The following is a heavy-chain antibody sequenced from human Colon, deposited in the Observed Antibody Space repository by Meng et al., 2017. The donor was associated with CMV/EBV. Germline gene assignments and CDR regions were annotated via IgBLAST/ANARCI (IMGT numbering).Heavy chain of an antibody. CDR2: ISFDGNKN. D-gene: IGHD3-10*01. CDR1: GFTFSPYD. V-gene: IGHV3-33*03. CDR3: LRGATVRGGGYFDY. J-gene: IGHJ4*02. Sequence: GGSLRLSCIASGFTFSPYDMHWVRQAPGKGLEWVTMISFDGNKNYSTDSVKGRFTISRDNSKNMVYLQMNSLRAEDTAVYYCLRGATVRGGGYFDYWGQGTLVTSPQ.